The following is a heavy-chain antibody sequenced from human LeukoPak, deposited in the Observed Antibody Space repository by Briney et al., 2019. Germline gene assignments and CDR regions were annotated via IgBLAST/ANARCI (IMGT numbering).Heavy chain of an antibody. Sequence: GGSLRLSCAASGFTVRSNYMNWVRRAPGKGLEWVSVIYSDGSTYYADSVKGRFTISRDNFNNTFYLQMNNLRAEDTALYYCAAGPYGGNTPFDFWGQGTLVTISS. D-gene: IGHD4-23*01. V-gene: IGHV3-66*01. J-gene: IGHJ4*02. CDR1: GFTVRSNY. CDR3: AAGPYGGNTPFDF. CDR2: IYSDGST.